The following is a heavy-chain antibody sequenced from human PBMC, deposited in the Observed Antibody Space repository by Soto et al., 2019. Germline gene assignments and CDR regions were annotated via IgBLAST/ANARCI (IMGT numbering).Heavy chain of an antibody. CDR3: ARGLLLDY. Sequence: PGGSLRLSCAASGFSFSTYAMSWVRQAPGKGLEWVSGIRGSGGSTYYADSVKGRFTISRDNSKNTLYLQMNSLRAEDTAVYYCARGLLLDYWGQGTLVTVSS. V-gene: IGHV3-23*01. CDR2: IRGSGGST. CDR1: GFSFSTYA. J-gene: IGHJ4*02. D-gene: IGHD2-15*01.